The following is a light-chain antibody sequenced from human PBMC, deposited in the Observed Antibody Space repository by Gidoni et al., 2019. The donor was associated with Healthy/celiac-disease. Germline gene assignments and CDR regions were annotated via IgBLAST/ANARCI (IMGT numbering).Light chain of an antibody. CDR2: GAS. CDR3: QQYGSSPWT. CDR1: QRVRSSY. V-gene: IGKV3-20*01. Sequence: ETVLTQSPGTLSLSPGESATLSCRASQRVRSSYLAWYQQKPGQAPRLLIYGASSRATGIPDRFSGSGSGTDFTLTISRLEPEDFAVYYCQQYGSSPWTFGQGTKVEIK. J-gene: IGKJ1*01.